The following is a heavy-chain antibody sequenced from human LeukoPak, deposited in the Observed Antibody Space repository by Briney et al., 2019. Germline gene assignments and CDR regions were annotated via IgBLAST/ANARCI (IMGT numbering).Heavy chain of an antibody. CDR1: GFTLSTNA. D-gene: IGHD3-3*01. V-gene: IGHV3-23*01. Sequence: GGSLRLSCLTSGFTLSTNAMSWVRQAPGKGLEWISGISGSGASTYYADSVKGRFTISRDNSKNTLYLQMNSLRAEDTAVYYCAKFPLPNYDFWSGYYTSDYYYYGMDVWGQGTTVTVSS. CDR2: ISGSGAST. CDR3: AKFPLPNYDFWSGYYTSDYYYYGMDV. J-gene: IGHJ6*02.